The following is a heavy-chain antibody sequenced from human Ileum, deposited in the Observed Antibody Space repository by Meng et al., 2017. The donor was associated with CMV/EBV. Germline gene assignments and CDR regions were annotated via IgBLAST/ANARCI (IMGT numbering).Heavy chain of an antibody. CDR1: GFTFSDAA. Sequence: QVQLVDAGGGSVQPGRSLRLSCAASGFTFSDAAMDWVRQAPGKGLEWVATVSHDGKKVFYRDTVEGRFTVSRDNSKNTLYLQMNSLGLEDTAVYYCARGYANFFDFWGPGALVTVSS. J-gene: IGHJ4*02. CDR3: ARGYANFFDF. CDR2: VSHDGKKV. V-gene: IGHV3-30*04. D-gene: IGHD3-16*01.